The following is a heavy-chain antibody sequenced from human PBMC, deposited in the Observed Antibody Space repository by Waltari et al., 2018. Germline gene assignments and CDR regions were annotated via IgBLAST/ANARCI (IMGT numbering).Heavy chain of an antibody. D-gene: IGHD3-22*01. CDR2: INSDGSSR. Sequence: EEQLVESGGGLAQPGESLRLSCAASGFTFSSYWMDWVRQAPGKGLVWVSRINSDGSSRTYADSVKGRFTISRDNAKNTLYVQMNRLRAEDTAVYYCARVATKTYSSPVPGRPYYYGMDVWGQGTTVTVSS. J-gene: IGHJ6*02. CDR3: ARVATKTYSSPVPGRPYYYGMDV. V-gene: IGHV3-74*01. CDR1: GFTFSSYW.